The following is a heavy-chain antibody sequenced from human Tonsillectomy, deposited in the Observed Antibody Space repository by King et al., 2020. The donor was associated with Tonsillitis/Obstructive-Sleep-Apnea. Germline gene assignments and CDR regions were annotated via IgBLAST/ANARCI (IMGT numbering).Heavy chain of an antibody. V-gene: IGHV2-5*02. CDR3: ARSLWFGELLNGPYFDY. D-gene: IGHD3-10*01. J-gene: IGHJ4*02. CDR1: GFSLSTSGVG. Sequence: ITLKESGPTLVKPTQTLTLTCTFSGFSLSTSGVGVGWIRQPPGKALEWLALIYWDDDKRYSPSLKSRLTITKDTSKNQVVLTMTNMDPVDTATYYCARSLWFGELLNGPYFDYWGQGTLVTVSS. CDR2: IYWDDDK.